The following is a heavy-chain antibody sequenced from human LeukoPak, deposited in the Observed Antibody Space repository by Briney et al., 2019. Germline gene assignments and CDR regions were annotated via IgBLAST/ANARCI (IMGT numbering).Heavy chain of an antibody. Sequence: GGSLRLSCAASGFTVSSNYINWVRQAPGKGLEWVSVTDSGASTYYADSVKGRFTISRDNSKNTLYLQMNSLRAEDTAIYYCAKVGMGRGVILISLRYSYYYMDVWGKGTTVTISS. CDR2: TDSGAST. CDR1: GFTVSSNY. D-gene: IGHD3-10*01. J-gene: IGHJ6*03. CDR3: AKVGMGRGVILISLRYSYYYMDV. V-gene: IGHV3-53*01.